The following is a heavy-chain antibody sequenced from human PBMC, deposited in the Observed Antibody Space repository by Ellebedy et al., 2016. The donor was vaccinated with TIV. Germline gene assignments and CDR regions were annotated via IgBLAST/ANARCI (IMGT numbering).Heavy chain of an antibody. Sequence: ASVKVSXKASGGTFSSYAISWVRQAPGQGLEWMGGIIPIFGTANYAQKFQGRVTITADESTSTAYMELSSLRSEDTAVYYCARYADDSNSDYYYYYYMDVWGKGTTVTVSS. V-gene: IGHV1-69*13. CDR3: ARYADDSNSDYYYYYYMDV. J-gene: IGHJ6*03. D-gene: IGHD4-11*01. CDR2: IIPIFGTA. CDR1: GGTFSSYA.